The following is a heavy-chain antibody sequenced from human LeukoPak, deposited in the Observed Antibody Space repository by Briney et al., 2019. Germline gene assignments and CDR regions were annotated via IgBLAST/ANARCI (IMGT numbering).Heavy chain of an antibody. D-gene: IGHD6-19*01. V-gene: IGHV5-51*01. CDR3: ARNVLASSGWPPYFDY. J-gene: IGHJ4*02. CDR1: GYSFTSYW. Sequence: GESLKISCKGSGYSFTSYWIGWVRQMPGKGLEWMGIIYPGDSDTRYSPSFQGQVTISADKSISTAYLQWSSLKALDTAMYYCARNVLASSGWPPYFDYWGQGTLVTVSS. CDR2: IYPGDSDT.